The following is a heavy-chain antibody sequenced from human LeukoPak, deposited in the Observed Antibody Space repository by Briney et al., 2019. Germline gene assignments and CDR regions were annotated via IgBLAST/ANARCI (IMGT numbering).Heavy chain of an antibody. CDR1: GGTFSSYA. D-gene: IGHD1-26*01. V-gene: IGHV1-69*13. J-gene: IGHJ3*02. CDR3: ASNRIVGATPLDRDEHAFDI. CDR2: IIPIFGTA. Sequence: GASVRVSCTASGGTFSSYAISWVRQAPGQGLEWMGGIIPIFGTANYAPKFQGRVTITADESTSTAYMELSSLRSEDTAVYYCASNRIVGATPLDRDEHAFDIWGQGTMVTVSS.